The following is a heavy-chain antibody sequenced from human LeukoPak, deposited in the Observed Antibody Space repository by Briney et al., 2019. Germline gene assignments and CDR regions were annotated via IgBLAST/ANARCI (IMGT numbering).Heavy chain of an antibody. CDR2: ISYSGIT. CDR1: GASISSGDYY. J-gene: IGHJ6*02. Sequence: SEALSLTCTVSGASISSGDYYWSWLRQPPGKGLEWIGYISYSGITYYNPSLKSRVTISLDTSKNQFSLKLDSVTAADTAVHYCARGNGDDGMDVWGQGTTVTVSS. CDR3: ARGNGDDGMDV. V-gene: IGHV4-30-4*01. D-gene: IGHD4-17*01.